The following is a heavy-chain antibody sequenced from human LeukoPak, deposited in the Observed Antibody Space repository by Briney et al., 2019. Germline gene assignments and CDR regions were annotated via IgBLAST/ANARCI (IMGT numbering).Heavy chain of an antibody. CDR1: GYTFTDYY. V-gene: IGHV1-46*01. CDR3: ARQISGYDYLDAFDI. D-gene: IGHD5-12*01. Sequence: ASVKVSCKASGYTFTDYYIHWVRQAPGQGLEWMGIINPSGGSTSYAQKFQGRVTMTRDTSTSTVYMELSSLRSEDTAVYYCARQISGYDYLDAFDIWGQGTMVTVSS. CDR2: INPSGGST. J-gene: IGHJ3*02.